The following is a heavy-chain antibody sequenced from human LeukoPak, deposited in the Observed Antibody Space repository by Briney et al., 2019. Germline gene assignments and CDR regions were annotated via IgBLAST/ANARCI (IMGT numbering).Heavy chain of an antibody. CDR2: ISYDGSNK. CDR1: GFTFSSYG. V-gene: IGHV3-30*18. CDR3: AKEGRGYSYGYGKAQFDY. J-gene: IGHJ4*02. Sequence: GGSLRLSCAASGFTFSSYGMHWVRQAPGKGLEWVAVISYDGSNKYYADSVKGRFTISRDNSKNTLYLQMNSLRAEDTAVYYCAKEGRGYSYGYGKAQFDYWGQGTLVTVSS. D-gene: IGHD5-18*01.